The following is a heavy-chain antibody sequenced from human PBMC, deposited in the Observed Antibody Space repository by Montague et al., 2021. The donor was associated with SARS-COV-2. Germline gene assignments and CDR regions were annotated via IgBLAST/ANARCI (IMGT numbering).Heavy chain of an antibody. V-gene: IGHV3-33*01. CDR1: GFTFNTYA. Sequence: SLRLSCAASGFTFNTYAMHWVRRAPGKGLEWVAIIWYDGSTKYYGESVEGRFTISRDNSEDTLYLQMNNLRADDTAMYYCARGKDCSDGRCYSGWFDPWGLGAQVIVSS. CDR2: IWYDGSTK. D-gene: IGHD2-15*01. CDR3: ARGKDCSDGRCYSGWFDP. J-gene: IGHJ5*02.